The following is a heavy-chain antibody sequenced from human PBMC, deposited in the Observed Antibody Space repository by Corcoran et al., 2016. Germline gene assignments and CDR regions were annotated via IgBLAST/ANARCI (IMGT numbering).Heavy chain of an antibody. CDR1: GGSISSGGYY. CDR3: ARGYCSSTSCYSPYYGMDV. D-gene: IGHD2-2*02. Sequence: QVQLQESGPGLVKPSQTLSLTCTVSGGSISSGGYYWSWIRQHPGKGLEWIGYIYYSGSTYYNPSLKSRVTISVDTSNNQFSLKLSSVTAADTAVYYWARGYCSSTSCYSPYYGMDVWGQGTTVTVAS. V-gene: IGHV4-31*03. CDR2: IYYSGST. J-gene: IGHJ6*02.